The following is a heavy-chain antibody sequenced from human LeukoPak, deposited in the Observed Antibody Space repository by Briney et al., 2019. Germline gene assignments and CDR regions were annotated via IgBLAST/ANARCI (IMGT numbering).Heavy chain of an antibody. J-gene: IGHJ5*02. Sequence: SETLSLTCTVSGGTINNSDYSCGWIRQPPGKGLEWIGSIHYSGTTYYNPSLKSRVTISVDTSKSQFSLKLSSVTAADTGVYYCARYSSISGWFDPWGQGTLVTVSS. V-gene: IGHV4-39*01. CDR3: ARYSSISGWFDP. D-gene: IGHD6-13*01. CDR2: IHYSGTT. CDR1: GGTINNSDYS.